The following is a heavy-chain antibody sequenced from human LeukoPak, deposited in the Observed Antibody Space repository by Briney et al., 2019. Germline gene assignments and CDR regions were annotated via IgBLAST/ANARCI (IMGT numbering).Heavy chain of an antibody. D-gene: IGHD2-8*01. Sequence: GGSLRLSCEASGFTFNKFAMSWVRQAPGKGPEWVSAIGSSGATTFYADSVKGRCTISRDNSKNTVYLEMNSLRAEDTAIYYCAKVSVGPLSRPTHVALYYGMDVWGQGATVTVSS. J-gene: IGHJ6*02. CDR1: GFTFNKFA. CDR2: IGSSGATT. V-gene: IGHV3-23*01. CDR3: AKVSVGPLSRPTHVALYYGMDV.